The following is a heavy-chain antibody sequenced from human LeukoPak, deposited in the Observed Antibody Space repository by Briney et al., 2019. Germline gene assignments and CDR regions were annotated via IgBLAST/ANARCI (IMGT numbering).Heavy chain of an antibody. Sequence: GGSLRLSCAASGFSISNSAMSWVRQAPGKGLEWVSLIVASSGFTFYADSVKGRFTISRDSSKNTLYLQMNSLRAEDMAVYYCAKGAYDYVEMGYFDYWGQGTLVTVSS. J-gene: IGHJ4*02. V-gene: IGHV3-23*01. CDR3: AKGAYDYVEMGYFDY. D-gene: IGHD5-12*01. CDR2: IVASSGFT. CDR1: GFSISNSA.